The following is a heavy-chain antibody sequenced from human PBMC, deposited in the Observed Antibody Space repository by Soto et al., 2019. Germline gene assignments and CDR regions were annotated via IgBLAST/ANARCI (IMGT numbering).Heavy chain of an antibody. J-gene: IGHJ5*02. D-gene: IGHD3-10*01. Sequence: SETLSLTCTVSGGSISSYYWSWIRQPPGKGLEWIGYIYYSGSTNYNPSLKSRVTISVDTSKNQFSLKLSSVTAADTTVYYCARVVPIPFWFDPWGQGTLVTVSS. CDR3: ARVVPIPFWFDP. CDR1: GGSISSYY. CDR2: IYYSGST. V-gene: IGHV4-59*01.